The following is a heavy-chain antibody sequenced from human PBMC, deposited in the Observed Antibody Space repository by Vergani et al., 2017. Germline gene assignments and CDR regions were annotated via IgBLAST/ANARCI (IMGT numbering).Heavy chain of an antibody. CDR1: GFTVSSNC. CDR2: IYSGGST. Sequence: EVQLVESGGGLIQPGGSLRLSCAASGFTVSSNCMSWVRQAPGKGLEWVSVIYSGGSTYYEDSVKGRFTISRDKSKNTLYIQMNSLRAEDTAVYYCARGYDYYYYXMDVWGKGTTVTVSS. J-gene: IGHJ6*03. D-gene: IGHD1-1*01. V-gene: IGHV3-53*01. CDR3: ARGYDYYYYXMDV.